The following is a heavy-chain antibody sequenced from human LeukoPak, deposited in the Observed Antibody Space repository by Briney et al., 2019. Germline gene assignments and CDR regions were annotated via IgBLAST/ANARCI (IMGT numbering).Heavy chain of an antibody. CDR1: GFTFSSYA. CDR3: ARPSWTDSSGYSPPDY. CDR2: ISNDGYNN. Sequence: GGSLSLSCAASGFTFSSYAMHWVRQAPGKGLEWVAVISNDGYNNTYADSGKGRSTTSRDNSKNTLYLQMNSLRGEDTAVYYCARPSWTDSSGYSPPDYWGQGTLVTVS. J-gene: IGHJ4*02. D-gene: IGHD3-22*01. V-gene: IGHV3-30-3*01.